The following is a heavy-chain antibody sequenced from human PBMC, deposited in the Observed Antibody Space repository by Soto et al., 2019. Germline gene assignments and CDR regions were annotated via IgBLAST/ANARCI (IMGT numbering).Heavy chain of an antibody. CDR1: GFSVSNNY. Sequence: EVLLEESGGDLVQPGGSLRLSCAASGFSVSNNYMTWVRQVPGKGLEWVSVIQDGGSITYADSVRDRFTISRDSSKHTVFLQMSSLRPEDTAVYFCARGEGSGSNALGQWGQGTLVTVSS. D-gene: IGHD3-10*01. CDR2: IQDGGSI. J-gene: IGHJ4*02. CDR3: ARGEGSGSNALGQ. V-gene: IGHV3-66*01.